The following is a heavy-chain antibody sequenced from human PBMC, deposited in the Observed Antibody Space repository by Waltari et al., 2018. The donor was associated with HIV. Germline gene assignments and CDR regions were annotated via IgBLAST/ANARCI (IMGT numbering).Heavy chain of an antibody. J-gene: IGHJ4*02. CDR3: ARHYDFWSGYYLGIDY. D-gene: IGHD3-3*01. CDR2: NYYSGST. Sequence: QLQLQESGPGLVKPSETLSLTCTVSGGSISSSSYYWGWLRQPPGKGLEWIGRNYYSGSTYYNPSLKSRVTISVDTSKNQFSLKLSSVTAADTAVYYCARHYDFWSGYYLGIDYWGQGTLVTVAS. CDR1: GGSISSSSYY. V-gene: IGHV4-39*01.